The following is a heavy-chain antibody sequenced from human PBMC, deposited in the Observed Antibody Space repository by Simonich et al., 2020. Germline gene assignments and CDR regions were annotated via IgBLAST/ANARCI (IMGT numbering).Heavy chain of an antibody. CDR2: IYYSGRT. J-gene: IGHJ3*02. V-gene: IGHV4-39*01. CDR3: ARRPRLTNFADAFDI. CDR1: GGSISSSSYY. D-gene: IGHD4-4*01. Sequence: QLQLQESGPGLVKPSETLSLTCTVSGGSISSSSYYWGWIRQPPGKGLEWIGSIYYSGRTYSNPSLKSRVTISVDTSKNQFSLKLSSVTAADTAVYYCARRPRLTNFADAFDIWGQGTMVTVSS.